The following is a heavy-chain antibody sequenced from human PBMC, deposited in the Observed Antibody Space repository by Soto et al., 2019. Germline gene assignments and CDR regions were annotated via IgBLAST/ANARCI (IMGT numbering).Heavy chain of an antibody. CDR1: GGSFSGYY. J-gene: IGHJ5*02. CDR2: INHSGST. Sequence: QVQLQQWGAGLLKPSETLSLTCAVYGGSFSGYYWSWIRQPPGKGLEWIGEINHSGSTNYNPSLKRRVPISVDTSKTQFPLKLSSVTAADTAVYYCARGHYWFDPWGQGTLVTVSS. V-gene: IGHV4-34*01. CDR3: ARGHYWFDP.